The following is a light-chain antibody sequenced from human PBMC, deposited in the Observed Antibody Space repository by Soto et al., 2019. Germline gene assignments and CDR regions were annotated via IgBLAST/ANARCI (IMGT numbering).Light chain of an antibody. CDR3: LLYYGGAQWV. CDR1: TGAVTSGYY. V-gene: IGLV7-43*01. J-gene: IGLJ3*02. CDR2: STS. Sequence: QAVVTQEPSLTVSPGGTVTLTCASSTGAVTSGYYPNWFQRKPGQAPRALIYSTSNKYSWTPARFSGSLLGGKAALTLSGVQPEDEAEYYCLLYYGGAQWVFGGGTKLTVL.